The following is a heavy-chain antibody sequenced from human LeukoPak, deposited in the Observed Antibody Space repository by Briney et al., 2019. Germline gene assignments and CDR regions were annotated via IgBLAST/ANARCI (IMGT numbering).Heavy chain of an antibody. CDR1: GFSFRNFA. Sequence: PGGSLRLSCAASGFSFRNFAMHWVRQAPGKGLEWVAFIRFDGTNKYYTDSVEGRFTISRDNSKNTLYLQMCSLRAEDTAVYYCAKDKGFCTTTTCHVLINDALDIWGEGTMFTASS. J-gene: IGHJ3*02. D-gene: IGHD2-2*01. V-gene: IGHV3-30*02. CDR3: AKDKGFCTTTTCHVLINDALDI. CDR2: IRFDGTNK.